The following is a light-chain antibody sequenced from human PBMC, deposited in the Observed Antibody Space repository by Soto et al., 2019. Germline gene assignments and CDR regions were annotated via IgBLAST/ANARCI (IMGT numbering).Light chain of an antibody. J-gene: IGLJ2*01. CDR3: SSYTTSRTVI. CDR1: NSDIGTYDY. CDR2: EVR. V-gene: IGLV2-14*01. Sequence: QSALTQPASVSGSPGQSITISCTGTNSDIGTYDYVSWYQKYPGTAPKLIMSEVRNRPSGVPSRFSGSKPGTTASLTISGLQTEDEAEYYCSSYTTSRTVIFGDGTKLTVL.